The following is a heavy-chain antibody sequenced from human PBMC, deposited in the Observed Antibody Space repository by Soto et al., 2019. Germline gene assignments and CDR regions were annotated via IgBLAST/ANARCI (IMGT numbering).Heavy chain of an antibody. J-gene: IGHJ4*02. CDR2: IYYSGST. Sequence: SETLSLTCTVSGGSISSYYWSWIRQPPGKGLEWIGYIYYSGSTNYNPSLKSRVTISVDTSKNQSSLKLSSVTAADTAVYYCARENVLRDFEFDYWGQGTLVTVSS. CDR1: GGSISSYY. D-gene: IGHD3-9*01. CDR3: ARENVLRDFEFDY. V-gene: IGHV4-59*01.